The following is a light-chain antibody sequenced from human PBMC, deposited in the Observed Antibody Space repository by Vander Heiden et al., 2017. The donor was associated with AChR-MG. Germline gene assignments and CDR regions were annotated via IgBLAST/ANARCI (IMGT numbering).Light chain of an antibody. CDR1: QSISSY. Sequence: DIQMTQSPSSLSASVGDRVTITCRASQSISSYLNWYQQKPGKAPKLLIYAASSLQSGVPSRFSGSGSGTDCTLTISSLQPEDFATYYCQQSYSTPRTFGQRTKVEIK. CDR3: QQSYSTPRT. J-gene: IGKJ1*01. V-gene: IGKV1-39*01. CDR2: AAS.